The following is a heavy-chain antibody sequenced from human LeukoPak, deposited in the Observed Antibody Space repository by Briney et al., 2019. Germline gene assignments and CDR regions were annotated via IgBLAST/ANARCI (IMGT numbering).Heavy chain of an antibody. CDR2: ISAYNGNT. J-gene: IGHJ4*02. V-gene: IGHV1-18*04. D-gene: IGHD5-24*01. CDR3: ARDGLPWLQSHFDY. Sequence: ASVKVSCKASGYTFTGHYIHWVRQAPGQGLEWMGWISAYNGNTNYAQKLQGRVTMTTDTSTSTAYMELRSLRSDDTAVYYCARDGLPWLQSHFDYWGQGTLVTVSS. CDR1: GYTFTGHY.